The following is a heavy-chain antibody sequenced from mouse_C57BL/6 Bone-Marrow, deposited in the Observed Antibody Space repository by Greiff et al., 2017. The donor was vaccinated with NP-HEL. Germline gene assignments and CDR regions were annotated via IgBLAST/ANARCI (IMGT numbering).Heavy chain of an antibody. CDR2: ISSGGSYP. CDR3: ARGYYYGSSYFDY. D-gene: IGHD1-1*01. V-gene: IGHV5-6*01. CDR1: GFTFSSYG. Sequence: EVQVVESGGDLVKPGGSLKLSCAASGFTFSSYGMSWVRQTPDKRLEWVATISSGGSYPYYPDSVKGRFTISRDNAKNTLYLQMSSLKSEDTAMYYCARGYYYGSSYFDYWGQGTTLTVSS. J-gene: IGHJ2*01.